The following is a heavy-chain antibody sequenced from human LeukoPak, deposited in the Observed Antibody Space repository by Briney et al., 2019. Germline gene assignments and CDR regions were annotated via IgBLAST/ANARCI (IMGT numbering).Heavy chain of an antibody. CDR2: ISGSGDST. D-gene: IGHD3-22*01. CDR1: GITFSAYA. Sequence: GGSLRLSCVVSGITFSAYAMSWVRQAPGKGLQWVSSISGSGDSTFYADSVKGRFTISRDNSKNTVYLQMNSLRAEDTAIYYCAKDWDYDSRGYYSYFDYWGQGTLVAVSS. CDR3: AKDWDYDSRGYYSYFDY. V-gene: IGHV3-23*01. J-gene: IGHJ4*02.